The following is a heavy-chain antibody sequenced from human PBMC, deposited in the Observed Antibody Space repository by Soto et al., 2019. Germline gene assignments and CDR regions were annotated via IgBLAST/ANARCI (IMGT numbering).Heavy chain of an antibody. Sequence: SETLSLTCTVSGGSISSYYWSWIRQPPGKGLEWIGYIYYSGSTNYNPSLKSRVTISVDTSKNQFSLKLSSVTAADTAVYYCARNLRWELAFDYWGQGTLVTRLL. CDR1: GGSISSYY. J-gene: IGHJ4*02. V-gene: IGHV4-59*01. CDR3: ARNLRWELAFDY. CDR2: IYYSGST. D-gene: IGHD1-26*01.